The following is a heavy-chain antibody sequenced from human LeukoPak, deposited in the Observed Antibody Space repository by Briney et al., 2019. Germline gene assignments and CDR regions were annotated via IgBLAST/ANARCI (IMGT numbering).Heavy chain of an antibody. CDR3: STTYYYDSSEGY. J-gene: IGHJ4*02. D-gene: IGHD3-22*01. Sequence: PGGSLRHSCAASGFTFSNAWMNWVRQAPGKGLEWVGRIKSKTDGGTTDYAAPVKGRFTISRGDSKNTLYLQMNSLKTEDTAVYYCSTTYYYDSSEGYWGQGTLVTVSS. V-gene: IGHV3-15*07. CDR2: IKSKTDGGTT. CDR1: GFTFSNAW.